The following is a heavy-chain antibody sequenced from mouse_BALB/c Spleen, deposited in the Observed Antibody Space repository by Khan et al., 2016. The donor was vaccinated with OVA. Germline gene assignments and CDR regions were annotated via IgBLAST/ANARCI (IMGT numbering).Heavy chain of an antibody. CDR3: ARWGPGKDY. CDR1: GYTFTSYW. Sequence: QVQLKQSGAELAKPGASVKMSCKASGYTFTSYWMHWVKQRPGQGLEWIGYINPSTGYTEYNQKFKDKATLTADKSSSTAYMQLSSLASDDSAVYYCARWGPGKDYWGQGTTLTVSS. D-gene: IGHD3-3*01. V-gene: IGHV1-7*01. J-gene: IGHJ2*01. CDR2: INPSTGYT.